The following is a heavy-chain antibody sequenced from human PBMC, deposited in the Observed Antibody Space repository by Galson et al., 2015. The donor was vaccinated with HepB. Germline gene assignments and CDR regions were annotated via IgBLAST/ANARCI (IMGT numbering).Heavy chain of an antibody. D-gene: IGHD3-10*01. Sequence: SVTVSCKASGGTFSSNTLNWVRQAPGQGLEWMGGIIPILGTPNYAQKFQGRVTITADESTNTAFMELSSLRSEDTAVYYCARDYYGSGTLNWFDPWGQGTQVTVSS. CDR2: IIPILGTP. CDR1: GGTFSSNT. V-gene: IGHV1-69*13. J-gene: IGHJ5*02. CDR3: ARDYYGSGTLNWFDP.